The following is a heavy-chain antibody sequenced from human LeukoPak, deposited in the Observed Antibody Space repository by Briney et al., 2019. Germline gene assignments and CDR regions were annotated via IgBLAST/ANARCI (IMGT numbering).Heavy chain of an antibody. CDR3: VRDAY. CDR1: GFTLSASW. V-gene: IGHV3-66*01. J-gene: IGHJ4*02. Sequence: GGSLRLSCVASGFTLSASWVHWVRQVPGKGLEWVSVIYSGDSIYYADSVKGRFTISRDNSKNTLYLQMNSLRGEDTAVYYCVRDAYWGQGTLVTVSS. CDR2: IYSGDSI.